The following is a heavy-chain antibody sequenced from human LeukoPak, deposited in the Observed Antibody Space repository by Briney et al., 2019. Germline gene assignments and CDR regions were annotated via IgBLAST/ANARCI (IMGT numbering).Heavy chain of an antibody. J-gene: IGHJ2*01. CDR3: AGDGAYGSQPSARYFDL. CDR1: GGSISSSSYY. Sequence: SETLSLTCTVSGGSISSSSYYWGWIRQPPGKGLEWIGSSYYSGSTYYNPSLQTRVTIAVDTNKNQFSLKLSSVTAADTVVYYCAGDGAYGSQPSARYFDLWGRGTLVTVSS. V-gene: IGHV4-39*07. CDR2: SYYSGST. D-gene: IGHD4-17*01.